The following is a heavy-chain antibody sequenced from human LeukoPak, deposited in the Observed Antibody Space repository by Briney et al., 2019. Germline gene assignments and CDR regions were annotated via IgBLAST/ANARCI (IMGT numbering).Heavy chain of an antibody. J-gene: IGHJ3*02. CDR2: IYHSGST. V-gene: IGHV4-38-2*02. CDR1: GYSISSGYY. D-gene: IGHD7-27*01. CDR3: AREGWGSVYAFDI. Sequence: PSETLSLTCAVSGYSISSGYYWGWIRQPPGKGLEWIGSIYHSGSTYYNPSLKSRVTISVDTSKSQFSLKLSSVTAADTAVYYCAREGWGSVYAFDIWGQGTMVTVSS.